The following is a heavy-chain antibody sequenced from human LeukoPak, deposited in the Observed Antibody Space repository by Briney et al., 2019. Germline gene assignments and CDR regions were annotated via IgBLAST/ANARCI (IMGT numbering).Heavy chain of an antibody. D-gene: IGHD1-14*01. CDR3: ARQPIGPYYFYY. CDR1: GASVSNYY. V-gene: IGHV4-4*07. CDR2: ICNGGSA. J-gene: IGHJ4*02. Sequence: PSETLSLTCTVSGASVSNYYWSWIRQPAGKGLEWIGRICNGGSANYSPSLQSRISMSVDTSKNQFSLRLKSGTAADTAVYYCARQPIGPYYFYYRGQGTLVTVSS.